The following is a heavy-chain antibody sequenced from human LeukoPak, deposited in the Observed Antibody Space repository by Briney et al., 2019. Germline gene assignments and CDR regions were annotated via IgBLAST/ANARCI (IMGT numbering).Heavy chain of an antibody. V-gene: IGHV3-21*01. CDR2: IDPSSTYI. Sequence: PGGSLRLSCAASGFTFRSYSMNWVRQAPGKGLEWVSAIDPSSTYIYYADSVKGRFTISRDNAENSLYLQMNSLRVEDTGVYYCARAPTVLVGYCSSSSCQADYWGQGTLVTVSS. CDR1: GFTFRSYS. J-gene: IGHJ4*02. D-gene: IGHD2-2*01. CDR3: ARAPTVLVGYCSSSSCQADY.